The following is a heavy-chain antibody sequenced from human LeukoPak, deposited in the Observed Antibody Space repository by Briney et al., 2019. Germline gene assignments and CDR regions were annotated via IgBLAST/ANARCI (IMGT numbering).Heavy chain of an antibody. CDR1: GFTFRNCG. J-gene: IGHJ6*03. V-gene: IGHV3-23*01. Sequence: GGSLRLSCAASGFTFRNCGMSWVRQAPGKGLEWVSAINSGGNTYYADSVKGRFTISRDNSRNTLYLQMNSLRAEDTAVYYCAKDDGGSYYIYYYYMDVWGKGTTVTISS. CDR3: AKDDGGSYYIYYYYMDV. D-gene: IGHD1-26*01. CDR2: INSGGNT.